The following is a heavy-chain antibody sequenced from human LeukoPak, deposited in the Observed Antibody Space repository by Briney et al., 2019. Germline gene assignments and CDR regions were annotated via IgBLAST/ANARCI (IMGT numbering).Heavy chain of an antibody. V-gene: IGHV4-4*07. J-gene: IGHJ3*02. CDR3: ARPAMVRGVAYDAFDI. Sequence: PSETLSLTCTVSGGSISSYYWSWIRQPAGKGLEWIGRIYTSGSTNYNPSLKSRVTMSVDTSKNQFSLKLSSVTAADTAVYYCARPAMVRGVAYDAFDIWGQGTMVTVSS. D-gene: IGHD3-10*01. CDR1: GGSISSYY. CDR2: IYTSGST.